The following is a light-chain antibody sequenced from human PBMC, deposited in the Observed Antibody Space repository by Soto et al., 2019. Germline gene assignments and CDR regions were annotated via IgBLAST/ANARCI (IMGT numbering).Light chain of an antibody. J-gene: IGKJ5*01. Sequence: ETVLTQSPATLSLSPGARGPLSCGASQSVSSSYLAWYQQNPGLAPRLLIYDASSRATGIPDRFSGSGSGTDFTLTISRLEPEDFAVYYCQQYGSSPATFGQGTRLEIK. CDR2: DAS. V-gene: IGKV3D-20*01. CDR1: QSVSSSY. CDR3: QQYGSSPAT.